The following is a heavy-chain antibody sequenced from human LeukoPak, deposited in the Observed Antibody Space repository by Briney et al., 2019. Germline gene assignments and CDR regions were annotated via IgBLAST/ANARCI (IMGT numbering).Heavy chain of an antibody. Sequence: ASVKVSCKASGYTFTSYDINWVRQATGQGLEWMGWMNPNSGNTVYAQKFQGRVTMTRNTSISTAYMELSSLKSEDTAVYFCARGRYDNVWGSYRPPDFEYWGQGTLVTVSS. J-gene: IGHJ4*02. V-gene: IGHV1-8*01. CDR3: ARGRYDNVWGSYRPPDFEY. D-gene: IGHD3-16*02. CDR1: GYTFTSYD. CDR2: MNPNSGNT.